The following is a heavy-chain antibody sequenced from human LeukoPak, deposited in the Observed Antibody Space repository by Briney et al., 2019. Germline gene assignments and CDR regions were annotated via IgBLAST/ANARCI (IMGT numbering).Heavy chain of an antibody. V-gene: IGHV1-18*01. CDR2: ISAYNGNT. J-gene: IGHJ4*02. Sequence: ASVKVSCKASGYTFTSYGISWVRQAPGQGLEWMGWISAYNGNTNYAQKLQGRVTMTTDTSTSTAYMELSSLRSEDTAVYYCATPLYYYDSSAGPPGWGQGTLVTVSS. CDR3: ATPLYYYDSSAGPPG. CDR1: GYTFTSYG. D-gene: IGHD3-22*01.